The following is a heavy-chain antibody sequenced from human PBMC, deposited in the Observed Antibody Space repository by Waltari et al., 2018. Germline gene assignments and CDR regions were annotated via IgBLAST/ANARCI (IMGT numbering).Heavy chain of an antibody. Sequence: QVQLVESGGGVVQPGGSLRLSCAASGFTFSSSCMHWARQAPGKGLEWVALIRYDGSNKYYADSVKGRFTISRDNSENTLYLQMNSLRAEDTAVYYCAKDSALDAFDIWGQGTMVTVSS. CDR3: AKDSALDAFDI. V-gene: IGHV3-30*02. CDR1: GFTFSSSC. CDR2: IRYDGSNK. J-gene: IGHJ3*02. D-gene: IGHD3-10*01.